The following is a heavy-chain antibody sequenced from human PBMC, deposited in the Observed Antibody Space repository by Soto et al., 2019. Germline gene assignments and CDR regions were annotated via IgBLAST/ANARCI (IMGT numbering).Heavy chain of an antibody. Sequence: QVHLVQSGAEVKKPGASVKVSCKASGYSFTDYYMHWVRQAPCQGLEWMGWINTKTGGTNYAQRVQGRVTMTGDTSINTAYMELSRLRSDDTAVYYCARVGPTGWFDPWGQGTVVTVSS. J-gene: IGHJ5*02. V-gene: IGHV1-2*02. CDR1: GYSFTDYY. CDR3: ARVGPTGWFDP. CDR2: INTKTGGT.